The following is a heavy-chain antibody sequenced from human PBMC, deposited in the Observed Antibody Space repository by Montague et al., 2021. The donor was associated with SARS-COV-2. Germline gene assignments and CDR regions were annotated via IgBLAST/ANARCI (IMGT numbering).Heavy chain of an antibody. J-gene: IGHJ4*02. D-gene: IGHD5-24*01. CDR3: ARTGDAYTRYYFDY. Sequence: SETLSLTCTVSGGSISSPDYYWGWIRQSPGKGLEWIGSISYAGRTYYNPSLRSRVSFSMDTSKNHFSLSLNSVTAADTAVYYCARTGDAYTRYYFDYWGQGTLVTVSS. CDR2: ISYAGRT. V-gene: IGHV4-39*02. CDR1: GGSISSPDYY.